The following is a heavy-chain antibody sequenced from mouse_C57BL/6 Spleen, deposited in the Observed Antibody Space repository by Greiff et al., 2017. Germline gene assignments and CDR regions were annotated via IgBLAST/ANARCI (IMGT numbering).Heavy chain of an antibody. J-gene: IGHJ3*01. Sequence: VKLMESGAELARPGASVKLSCKASGYTFTSYGISWVKQRTGQGLEWIGEIYPRSGNTYYNEKFKGKDTLTGDKSSSTAYMELRSLTSEDSAVXFCAPSPAWFAYWGQGTLVTVSA. CDR2: IYPRSGNT. V-gene: IGHV1-81*01. CDR3: APSPAWFAY. CDR1: GYTFTSYG.